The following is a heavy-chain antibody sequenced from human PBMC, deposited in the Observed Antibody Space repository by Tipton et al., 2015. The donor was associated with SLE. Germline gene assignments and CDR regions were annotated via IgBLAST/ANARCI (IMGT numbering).Heavy chain of an antibody. CDR2: IWYDGSNK. Sequence: SLRLSCAASGFTLSDYYMTWIRQAPGKGLEWMAVIWYDGSNKYYADSVKGRFTISRDNSKNTLYLQMNSLRAEDTAVYYCAKDIVATTPIYGMDVWGQGTTVTVSS. CDR3: AKDIVATTPIYGMDV. D-gene: IGHD5-12*01. V-gene: IGHV3-30*18. J-gene: IGHJ6*02. CDR1: GFTLSDYY.